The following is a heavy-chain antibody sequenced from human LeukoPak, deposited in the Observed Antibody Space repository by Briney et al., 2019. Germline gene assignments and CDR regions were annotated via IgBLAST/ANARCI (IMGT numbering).Heavy chain of an antibody. V-gene: IGHV4-31*03. D-gene: IGHD6-19*01. CDR1: GGSISSGGYY. CDR3: ARAGYSSGWYTTPAVWFDP. Sequence: SETLSLTCTVSGGSISSGGYYWSWIRQHPGKGLGWIGYIYYSGSTYYNPSLKSRVPISVDTSKNQFSLKLSSVTAADTAVYYCARAGYSSGWYTTPAVWFDPWGQGTLVTVSS. CDR2: IYYSGST. J-gene: IGHJ5*02.